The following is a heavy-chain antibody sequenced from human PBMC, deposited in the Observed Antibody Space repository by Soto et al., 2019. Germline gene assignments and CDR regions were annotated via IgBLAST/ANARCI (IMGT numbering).Heavy chain of an antibody. CDR2: TYSGGST. D-gene: IGHD5-18*01. CDR1: GFTVRSTY. CDR3: ARSGYSYGPFDY. V-gene: IGHV3-53*01. J-gene: IGHJ4*02. Sequence: EVQLVESGGGLIQPGGSLRLSCAASGFTVRSTYMSWVRQAPGKGLEWVSVTYSGGSTYYADSVKGRFTISSDNSKNTSYLQMISMRAEDTAADYWARSGYSYGPFDYWGQGTLVTVSS.